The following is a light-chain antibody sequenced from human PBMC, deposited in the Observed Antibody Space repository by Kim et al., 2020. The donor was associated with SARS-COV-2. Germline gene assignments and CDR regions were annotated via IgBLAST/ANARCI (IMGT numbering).Light chain of an antibody. Sequence: EIVLTQSPGTLSLSPGERATLSCRASQSVSSSYLAWYQQKPGQAPRLLIYGASSRATGIPDRFSGSGSGTDFTLTISRLEPEDFAVYYCQQYGSSLTVGQGTKLEI. J-gene: IGKJ2*01. CDR2: GAS. V-gene: IGKV3-20*01. CDR1: QSVSSSY. CDR3: QQYGSSLT.